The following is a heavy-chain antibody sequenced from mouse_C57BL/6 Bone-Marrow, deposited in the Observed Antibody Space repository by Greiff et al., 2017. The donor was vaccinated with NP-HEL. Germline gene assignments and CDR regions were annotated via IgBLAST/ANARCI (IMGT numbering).Heavy chain of an antibody. CDR3: ARDAFCYDGYPYWYFDV. D-gene: IGHD2-3*01. V-gene: IGHV7-1*01. J-gene: IGHJ1*03. CDR2: SRNKANDYTT. CDR1: GFTFSDFY. Sequence: EVKLVESGGGLVQSGRSLRLSCATSGFTFSDFYMEWVRQAPGKGLEWIAASRNKANDYTTEYSASVKGRFIVSRDTSQSILYLQMNALRAEDTAIYYCARDAFCYDGYPYWYFDVWGTGTTVTVSS.